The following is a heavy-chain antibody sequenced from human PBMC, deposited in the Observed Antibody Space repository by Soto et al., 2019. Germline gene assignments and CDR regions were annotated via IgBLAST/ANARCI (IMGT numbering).Heavy chain of an antibody. V-gene: IGHV4-59*08. J-gene: IGHJ4*02. CDR3: ARHYNSGSYPLDC. CDR2: IHYSGST. Sequence: SETLSLTCTVSGGSVSGYYWGWIRQPPGRGLEYIGPIHYSGSTNYNPSLKSRVTMSVDASMNQFSLKLNSVTAADTAVYFCARHYNSGSYPLDCWGQGTLVT. CDR1: GGSVSGYY. D-gene: IGHD3-10*01.